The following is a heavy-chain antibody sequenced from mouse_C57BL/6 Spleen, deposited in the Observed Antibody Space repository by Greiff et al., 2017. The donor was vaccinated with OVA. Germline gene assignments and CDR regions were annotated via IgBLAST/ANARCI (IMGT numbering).Heavy chain of an antibody. V-gene: IGHV1-26*01. J-gene: IGHJ1*03. CDR3: ARSYGNWYFDV. D-gene: IGHD2-1*01. CDR1: GYTFTDYY. CDR2: INPNNGGT. Sequence: EVKLQQSGPELVKPGASVKISCKASGYTFTDYYMNWVKQSHGKSLEWIGDINPNNGGTSYNQKFKGKATLTVDKSSSTAYMELRSLTSEDSAVYYCARSYGNWYFDVWGTGTTVTVSS.